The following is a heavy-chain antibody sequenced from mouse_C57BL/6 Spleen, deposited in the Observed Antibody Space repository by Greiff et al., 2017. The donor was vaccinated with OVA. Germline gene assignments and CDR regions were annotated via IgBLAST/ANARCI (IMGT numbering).Heavy chain of an antibody. CDR1: GFSLTSYG. V-gene: IGHV2-5*01. CDR3: AKEGYYGSSSYYYAMDY. D-gene: IGHD1-1*01. J-gene: IGHJ4*01. CDR2: IWRGGST. Sequence: VKLQESGPGLVQPSQSLSITCTVSGFSLTSYGVHWVRQSPGKGLEWLGVIWRGGSTDYNAAFMSRLSITKDNSKSQVFFKMNSLQADDTAIYYCAKEGYYGSSSYYYAMDYWGQGTSVTVSS.